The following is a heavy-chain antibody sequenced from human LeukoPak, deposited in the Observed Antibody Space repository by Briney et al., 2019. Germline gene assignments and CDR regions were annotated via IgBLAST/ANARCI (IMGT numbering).Heavy chain of an antibody. Sequence: GGSLRLSCAASGFTFSSYWMHWVRQAPGKGLVWVSRTNSDGSSTNYADSVTGRFTISRDNAKNTLYLQMNSLGTEDTAVYYCARTATVRSFDYWGQGTLVTVSS. D-gene: IGHD4-17*01. J-gene: IGHJ4*02. CDR2: TNSDGSST. V-gene: IGHV3-74*01. CDR3: ARTATVRSFDY. CDR1: GFTFSSYW.